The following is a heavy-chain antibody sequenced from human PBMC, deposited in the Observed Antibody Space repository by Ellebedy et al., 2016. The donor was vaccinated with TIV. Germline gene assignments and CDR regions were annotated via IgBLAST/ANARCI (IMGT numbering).Heavy chain of an antibody. J-gene: IGHJ6*02. CDR3: AKDQGYSAGWSLGYYYYGMDV. CDR2: VNWNGADI. Sequence: SLKISXAASGFICDSYAMHWVRQAPGKGLEWVSGVNWNGADIGYAASVKGRFTISRDNAKNSLYLEMNNLRGEDTALYYCAKDQGYSAGWSLGYYYYGMDVWGQGTTVTVSS. V-gene: IGHV3-9*01. D-gene: IGHD1-26*01. CDR1: GFICDSYA.